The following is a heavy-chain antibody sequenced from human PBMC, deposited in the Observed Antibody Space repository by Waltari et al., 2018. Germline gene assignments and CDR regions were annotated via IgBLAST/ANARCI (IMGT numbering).Heavy chain of an antibody. CDR1: GFTFRNFW. CDR2: IGLDASAT. V-gene: IGHV3-7*03. Sequence: EVQLAVSGGALVQPGGSLRRSCTDSGFTFRNFWMPWVRRAPGKGLEWVAMIGLDASATYYVGSVKGRFTVSRDNAKSSLFLQMNSLGVEDTAVYYCARDFAYGRFDYWGQGTLVTVSS. J-gene: IGHJ4*02. D-gene: IGHD3-10*01. CDR3: ARDFAYGRFDY.